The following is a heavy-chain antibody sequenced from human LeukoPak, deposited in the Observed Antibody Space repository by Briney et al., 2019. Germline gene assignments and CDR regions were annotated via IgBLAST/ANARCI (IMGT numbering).Heavy chain of an antibody. CDR2: MYYSGST. D-gene: IGHD3-22*01. V-gene: IGHV4-59*01. CDR1: GGSISTYY. J-gene: IGHJ4*01. CDR3: VVWHYDKDY. Sequence: PSETLSLTCPVSGGSISTYYWSWIRQPPGKGLEWIGYMYYSGSTNYNPSLKSRVTISVDTSKNQFYLKLSSVTAADTAVYYCVVWHYDKDYWGHGTLVTVSS.